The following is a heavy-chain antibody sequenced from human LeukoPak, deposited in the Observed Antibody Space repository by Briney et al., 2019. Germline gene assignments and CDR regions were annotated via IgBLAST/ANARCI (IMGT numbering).Heavy chain of an antibody. CDR1: GYTFTSYG. D-gene: IGHD3-3*01. CDR3: ARDVPSAYYDFWSGSRPYYFDY. J-gene: IGHJ4*02. CDR2: ISAYNGNT. V-gene: IGHV1-18*01. Sequence: ASVKVSCTASGYTFTSYGISWVRQAPGQGLEWMGWISAYNGNTNYAQKLQGRVTMTTDTSTSTAYMELRSLRSDDTAVYYCARDVPSAYYDFWSGSRPYYFDYWGQGTLVTVSS.